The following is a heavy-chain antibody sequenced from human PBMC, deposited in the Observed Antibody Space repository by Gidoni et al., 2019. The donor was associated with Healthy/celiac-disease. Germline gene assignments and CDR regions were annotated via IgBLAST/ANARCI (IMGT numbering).Heavy chain of an antibody. CDR3: ARTKGGYSGYVNFDY. V-gene: IGHV3-11*06. D-gene: IGHD5-12*01. Sequence: QVQLVESGGGLVKPGGSLRLSCAASGFTFSDYYMGWIRQAPGKGLEWVSYISSSSSYTNYADSVKGRFTISRDNAKNSLYLQMNSLRAEDTAVYYCARTKGGYSGYVNFDYWGQGTLVTVSS. CDR2: ISSSSSYT. CDR1: GFTFSDYY. J-gene: IGHJ4*02.